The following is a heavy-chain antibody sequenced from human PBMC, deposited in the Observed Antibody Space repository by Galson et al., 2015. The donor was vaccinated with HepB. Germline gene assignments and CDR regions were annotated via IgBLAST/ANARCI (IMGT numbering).Heavy chain of an antibody. D-gene: IGHD3-22*01. CDR2: ISGSGGST. J-gene: IGHJ4*02. CDR1: GFTFSSYA. V-gene: IGHV3-23*01. Sequence: SLRLSCAASGFTFSSYAMSWVRQAPGKGLEWVSAISGSGGSTYYADSVKGRFTISRDSSKNTLYLQMNSLRAEDTAVYYCAKITYDSKGSYWGQGTLVTVSS. CDR3: AKITYDSKGSY.